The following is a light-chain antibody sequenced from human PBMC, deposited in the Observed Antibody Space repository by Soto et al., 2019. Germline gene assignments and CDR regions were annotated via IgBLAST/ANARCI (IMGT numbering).Light chain of an antibody. V-gene: IGLV1-40*01. CDR2: GAN. CDR3: QSYDTSLSGAWV. Sequence: QSVLTQPPSVSGAPGQRITISCTGSTSNIGAGFYVHWYQQFPGTAPKLLIYGANSRPSGVPDRFSGSQSGTSASLAITGLQAEDEAEYDCQSYDTSLSGAWVFGGGTKLTVL. CDR1: TSNIGAGFY. J-gene: IGLJ3*02.